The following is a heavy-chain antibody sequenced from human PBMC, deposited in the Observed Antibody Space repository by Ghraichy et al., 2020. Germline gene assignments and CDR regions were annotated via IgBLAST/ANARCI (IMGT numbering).Heavy chain of an antibody. CDR3: ARTHSGYNLHYYYGMDV. CDR2: ISSSSSYI. V-gene: IGHV3-21*01. D-gene: IGHD5-12*01. J-gene: IGHJ6*02. CDR1: GFTFSSYS. Sequence: GGSLRLSCAASGFTFSSYSMNWVRQAPGKGLEWVSSISSSSSYIYYADSVKGRFTISRDNAKNSLYLQMNSLRAEDTAVYYCARTHSGYNLHYYYGMDVWGQGTTVTVSS.